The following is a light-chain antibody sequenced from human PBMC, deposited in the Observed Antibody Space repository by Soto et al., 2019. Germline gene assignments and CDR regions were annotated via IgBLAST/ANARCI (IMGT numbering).Light chain of an antibody. J-gene: IGLJ3*02. V-gene: IGLV4-69*02. CDR1: GGHSTYG. CDR3: QTWGTPWV. Sequence: QLVLTQSPSASASLGASVKFTCTLSGGHSTYGIAWHQQQPEKGPRYLMKLNTDGSHTKGDGIPDRFSGSSSGAEHYLTISSLQSEDEADYYCQTWGTPWVFGGGTKLTVL. CDR2: LNTDGSH.